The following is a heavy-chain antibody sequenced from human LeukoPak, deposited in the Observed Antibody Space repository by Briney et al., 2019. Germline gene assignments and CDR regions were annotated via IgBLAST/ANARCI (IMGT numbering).Heavy chain of an antibody. V-gene: IGHV1-46*01. CDR2: INPSGGST. CDR3: AKDHALWFGASYFDY. Sequence: ASVKVSCKASGYTFTSYYMHWVRQAPGQGLEWMGIINPSGGSTSYAQKFQGRVTMTRDMSTSTVYMELSSLRSEDTAVYYCAKDHALWFGASYFDYWGQGTLVTVSS. CDR1: GYTFTSYY. D-gene: IGHD3-10*01. J-gene: IGHJ4*02.